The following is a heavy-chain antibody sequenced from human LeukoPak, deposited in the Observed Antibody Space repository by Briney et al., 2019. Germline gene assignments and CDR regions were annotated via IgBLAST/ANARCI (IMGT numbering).Heavy chain of an antibody. CDR3: ARGYPKPAFDI. CDR1: GGSFSGYY. CDR2: INHSGST. J-gene: IGHJ3*02. V-gene: IGHV4-34*01. Sequence: SETLSLTCAVYGGSFSGYYWNWIRQPPGKGLEWIGEINHSGSTNYNPSLKSRVTISVDTSKNQFSLKLSSVTAADTAVYYCARGYPKPAFDIWGQGTMVTVSS.